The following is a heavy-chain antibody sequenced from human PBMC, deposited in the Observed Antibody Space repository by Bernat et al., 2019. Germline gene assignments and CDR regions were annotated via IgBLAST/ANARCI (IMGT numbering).Heavy chain of an antibody. CDR3: ARGGAAAGQTGDEYY. Sequence: QVQLVESGGGVVQPGRSLRLSCAASGFTFSSYAMHWVRQAPGKGLEWVAVISYDGSNKYYADSVKGRFTISRDNSKNTLYLQMNSLRAEDTAVYYCARGGAAAGQTGDEYYWGQGTLVTVSS. CDR1: GFTFSSYA. CDR2: ISYDGSNK. J-gene: IGHJ4*02. D-gene: IGHD6-13*01. V-gene: IGHV3-30*07.